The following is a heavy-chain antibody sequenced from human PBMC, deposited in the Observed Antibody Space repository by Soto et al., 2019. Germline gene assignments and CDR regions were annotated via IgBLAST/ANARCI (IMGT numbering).Heavy chain of an antibody. CDR3: AREGPLVEGVFAMDV. V-gene: IGHV4-59*01. Sequence: VQLQESGPGLVKPSETLSLTCTVSGGSISGYYWTWIRQPPGKGLEWIGYIYYSGGTNYNPSLKSRVTISVDTSKNQFSLKLSSVTAADTAVYYCAREGPLVEGVFAMDVLGQGTTVTVSS. CDR1: GGSISGYY. D-gene: IGHD2-2*01. CDR2: IYYSGGT. J-gene: IGHJ6*02.